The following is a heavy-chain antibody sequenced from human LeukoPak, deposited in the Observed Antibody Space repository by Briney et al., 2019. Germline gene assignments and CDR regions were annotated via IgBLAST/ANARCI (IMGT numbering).Heavy chain of an antibody. Sequence: GASVKVSCKASGGTFSRYAISWVRQAPGQGLEWMGGIDRILGAPKYAQMFQGRVTINADESTSTAYMDLSSLRSEDTAVHYCAIDRQPRVEMATIDLYYYYYMDVWGKGTTVTVSS. V-gene: IGHV1-69*13. J-gene: IGHJ6*03. CDR1: GGTFSRYA. CDR2: IDRILGAP. CDR3: AIDRQPRVEMATIDLYYYYYMDV. D-gene: IGHD5-24*01.